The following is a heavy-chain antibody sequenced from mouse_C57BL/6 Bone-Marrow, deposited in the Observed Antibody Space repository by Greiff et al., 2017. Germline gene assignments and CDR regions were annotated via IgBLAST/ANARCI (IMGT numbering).Heavy chain of an antibody. CDR3: ARNGGVTTVVAHFDV. V-gene: IGHV2-2*01. J-gene: IGHJ1*03. CDR1: GFSLTSYG. D-gene: IGHD1-1*01. CDR2: IWSGGST. Sequence: VKVVESGPGLVQPSQSLSITCTVSGFSLTSYGVHWVRQSPGKGLEWLGVIWSGGSTDYNAAFISRLSISKDNSKSQVFFKMNSLQADDTAIYYCARNGGVTTVVAHFDVWGTGTTVTVSS.